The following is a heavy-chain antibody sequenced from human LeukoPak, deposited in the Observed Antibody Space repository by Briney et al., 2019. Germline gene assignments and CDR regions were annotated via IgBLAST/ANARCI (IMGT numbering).Heavy chain of an antibody. Sequence: ASVKVSCTASGYTFTSYDISWVRQATGQGLEWMGWMNPNSGNTGYAQKFQGRVTMTRNTSISTAYMELSSLRSEDTAVYYCARGVEYYDSSGYNDAFDIWGQGTMVTVSS. CDR3: ARGVEYYDSSGYNDAFDI. D-gene: IGHD3-22*01. CDR2: MNPNSGNT. J-gene: IGHJ3*02. V-gene: IGHV1-8*01. CDR1: GYTFTSYD.